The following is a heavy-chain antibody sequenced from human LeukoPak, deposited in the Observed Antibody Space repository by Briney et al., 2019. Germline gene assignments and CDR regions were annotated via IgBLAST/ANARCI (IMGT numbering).Heavy chain of an antibody. CDR1: GFTFSSHV. D-gene: IGHD1-26*01. Sequence: GASLRLSCAASGFTFSSHVMSWVRQAPGKGLEWVSGISGSGGSTNYAYSVKGRFTISRDNSKNTLYLQMNSLRAEDTAVYYCARSGSGRAFDIWGQGTMVTVSS. CDR3: ARSGSGRAFDI. V-gene: IGHV3-23*01. J-gene: IGHJ3*02. CDR2: ISGSGGST.